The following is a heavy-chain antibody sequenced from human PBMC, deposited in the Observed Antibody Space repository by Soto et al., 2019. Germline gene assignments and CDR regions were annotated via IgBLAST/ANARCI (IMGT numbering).Heavy chain of an antibody. CDR3: ARKVLGSTSRPDWWYFDL. J-gene: IGHJ2*01. Sequence: EVQLLESGGGLVQPGGSLRLSCLGSGFTFINYAMNWVRQTPGKGLEWVSGISGGGDRTFDADSVKGRFTISRDNSKNTVNLQMNSLRADDTAVYYCARKVLGSTSRPDWWYFDLWGRGTLVTVSP. CDR1: GFTFINYA. CDR2: ISGGGDRT. V-gene: IGHV3-23*01. D-gene: IGHD2-2*01.